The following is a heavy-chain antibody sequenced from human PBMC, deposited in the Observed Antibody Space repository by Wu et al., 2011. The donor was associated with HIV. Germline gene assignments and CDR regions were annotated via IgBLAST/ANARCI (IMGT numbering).Heavy chain of an antibody. CDR1: GYTFTGYY. J-gene: IGHJ2*01. CDR2: INPDSGGT. Sequence: QVQLVQSGAEVKKPGASVKVSCKASGYTFTGYYIHWVRQAPGQGLEWMGWINPDSGGTNYAQKFQGRVTMTRDTSTRTVYMELNSLRSDDTAVYYCARGASYSSSSPWYFDLWGRGTLVT. CDR3: ARGASYSSSSPWYFDL. V-gene: IGHV1-2*02. D-gene: IGHD6-6*01.